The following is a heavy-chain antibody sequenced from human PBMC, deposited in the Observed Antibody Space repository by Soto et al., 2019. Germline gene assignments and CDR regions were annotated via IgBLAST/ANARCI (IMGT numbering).Heavy chain of an antibody. Sequence: PGGPLRLSCAASGFSFIKYAMSWVRQAPGKGLEWVSGLSGSGGSTSSADSVKGRFAISRDNSRNTLYLQMNSLRDGDTAIYYCARGFSAGKGSPPDYWGQGTLVTVSS. D-gene: IGHD3-10*01. CDR2: LSGSGGST. CDR1: GFSFIKYA. CDR3: ARGFSAGKGSPPDY. J-gene: IGHJ4*02. V-gene: IGHV3-23*01.